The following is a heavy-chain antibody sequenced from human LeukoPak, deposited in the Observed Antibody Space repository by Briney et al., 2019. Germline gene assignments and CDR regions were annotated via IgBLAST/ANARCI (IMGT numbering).Heavy chain of an antibody. CDR1: GGTFISYA. Sequence: SVKVSCKASGGTFISYAISWVRQAPGQGLEWMGGIIPIFGTANYAQKFQGRVTITADESTSTAYMELSSLRSEDTAVYYCARDKNPILRYFDWLLRDGYYGMDVWGQGTTVTVSS. J-gene: IGHJ6*02. CDR3: ARDKNPILRYFDWLLRDGYYGMDV. CDR2: IIPIFGTA. V-gene: IGHV1-69*13. D-gene: IGHD3-9*01.